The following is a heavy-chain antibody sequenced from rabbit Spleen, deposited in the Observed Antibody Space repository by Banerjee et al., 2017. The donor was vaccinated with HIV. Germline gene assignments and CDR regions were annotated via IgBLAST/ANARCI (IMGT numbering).Heavy chain of an antibody. D-gene: IGHD4-1*01. CDR1: GFDFSSYYY. CDR3: ARDHYYSGGWGRYFNL. CDR2: IVAGTSGST. V-gene: IGHV1S43*01. Sequence: QEQLEESGGGLVKPEGSLTLTCKASGFDFSSYYYMCWVRQAPGKGPEWIACIVAGTSGSTRYASWVNGRFTISRSTSLNTVTLQLNSLTAADTATYFCARDHYYSGGWGRYFNLWGPGTLVTVS. J-gene: IGHJ4*01.